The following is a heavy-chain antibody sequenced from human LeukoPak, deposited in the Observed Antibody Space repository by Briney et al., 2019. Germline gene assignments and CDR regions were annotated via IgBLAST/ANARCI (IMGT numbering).Heavy chain of an antibody. CDR1: GFTVSSNY. V-gene: IGHV3-53*01. J-gene: IGHJ5*02. Sequence: GGSLRLSCAASGFTVSSNYMSWVRQAPGKGLEWGSVIYSGGSTYYADSVTGRFNISKDNSKNTLYLQMNSLGAEDTAVYYCARVDYYGSGSYPATFDPWGQGTLVTVSS. CDR3: ARVDYYGSGSYPATFDP. CDR2: IYSGGST. D-gene: IGHD3-10*01.